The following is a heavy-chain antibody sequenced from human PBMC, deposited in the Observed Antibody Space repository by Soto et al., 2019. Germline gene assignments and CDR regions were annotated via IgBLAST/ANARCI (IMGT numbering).Heavy chain of an antibody. J-gene: IGHJ4*02. CDR3: IHSTSY. Sequence: SVSNAWMNWVRQAPGKGLEWVGRIKSKTDGGTTDYAAPVKGRFTISRDDSKNTLYLQMNSLKTEDTAVYYCIHSTSYWGQGNLVTVSS. D-gene: IGHD2-2*01. CDR2: IKSKTDGGTT. CDR1: SVSNAW. V-gene: IGHV3-15*07.